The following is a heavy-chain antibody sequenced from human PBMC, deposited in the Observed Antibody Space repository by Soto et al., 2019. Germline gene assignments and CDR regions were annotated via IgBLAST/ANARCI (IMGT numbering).Heavy chain of an antibody. D-gene: IGHD3-3*01. Sequence: EVQLAESGGGLVKPGRSLRLSCEASGFSFVDYAMHWVRQVPGQGLEWVSGISWDGGYTGYADSVTGRFNISRDNAKKVLYIQMHSLRVEDTDLYYCVKDEGVCNTISCKDAFDYWGQVTQVTGS. J-gene: IGHJ4*03. V-gene: IGHV3-9*01. CDR2: ISWDGGYT. CDR3: VKDEGVCNTISCKDAFDY. CDR1: GFSFVDYA.